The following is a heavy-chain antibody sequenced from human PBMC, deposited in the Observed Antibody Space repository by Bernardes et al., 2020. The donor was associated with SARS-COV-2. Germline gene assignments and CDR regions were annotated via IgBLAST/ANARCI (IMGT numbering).Heavy chain of an antibody. CDR3: ARAPVFCSSTSCPSRDFDY. Sequence: ASVKVSWKASGYTLTGYYMHWVRQAPGQGLEWMGRINPNSGGTNYAQKFQGRVTMTRDTSISTAYMELSRLRSDDTAVYYCARAPVFCSSTSCPSRDFDYWGQGTLVTVSS. V-gene: IGHV1-2*06. CDR1: GYTLTGYY. CDR2: INPNSGGT. J-gene: IGHJ4*02. D-gene: IGHD2-2*01.